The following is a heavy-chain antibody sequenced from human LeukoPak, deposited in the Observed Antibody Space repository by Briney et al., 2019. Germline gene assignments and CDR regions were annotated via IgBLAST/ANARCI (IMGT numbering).Heavy chain of an antibody. D-gene: IGHD6-13*01. V-gene: IGHV3-66*01. CDR1: GFTVSSNY. J-gene: IGHJ5*02. CDR3: AKGTHSSSWHWFDP. Sequence: GGSLRLSCAASGFTVSSNYMSWVRQAPGKGLEWVSVIYSGGNTYYADSVKGRFTISRDNSKNTLYLQMNSLRAEDTAVYYCAKGTHSSSWHWFDPWGQGTLVTVSS. CDR2: IYSGGNT.